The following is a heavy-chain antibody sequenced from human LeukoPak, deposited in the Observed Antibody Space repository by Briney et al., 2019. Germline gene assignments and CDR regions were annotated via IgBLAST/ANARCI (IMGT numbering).Heavy chain of an antibody. V-gene: IGHV4-38-2*02. D-gene: IGHD3-10*01. CDR1: GYSISSGYY. Sequence: PSETLSLTCAVSGYSISSGYYWGWIRQPPGKGLEWIGSIYHSGSTYYNPSLKSRVTISVDTSKNQFSLKLSSVTAADTAVYYCARDVLRGIDYWGQGTLVIVSS. CDR3: ARDVLRGIDY. J-gene: IGHJ4*02. CDR2: IYHSGST.